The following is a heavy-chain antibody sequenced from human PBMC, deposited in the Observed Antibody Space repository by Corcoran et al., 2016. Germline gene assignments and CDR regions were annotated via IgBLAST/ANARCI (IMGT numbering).Heavy chain of an antibody. J-gene: IGHJ6*02. CDR3: KWEHKVYYGTDV. D-gene: IGHD1-26*01. CDR1: GFTFTDAW. V-gene: IGHV3-15*01. CDR2: IKSHGSGGTT. Sequence: EVQLVVSGGGLAKPGESLRLSCVASGFTFTDAWMSWVRQAPGKGLEWVGRIKSHGSGGTTDYAAPVKDRFPISRDDSRNTVFLQMDSLKSDDTAVYDCKWEHKVYYGTDVWGQGTTVTVSS.